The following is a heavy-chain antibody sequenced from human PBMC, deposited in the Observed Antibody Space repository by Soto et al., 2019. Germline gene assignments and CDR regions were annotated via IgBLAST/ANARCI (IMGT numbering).Heavy chain of an antibody. CDR1: GFTFSTFA. J-gene: IGHJ4*02. V-gene: IGHV3-30*04. CDR2: TSTDQRKQ. CDR3: ARDYFITMAGTPDY. D-gene: IGHD6-19*01. Sequence: QVQLVESGGGVVPPGGSLRLSCAASGFTFSTFAMHWVRQAPGKGLEWVAVTSTDQRKQYYTDSVKGRFTISRDNSRNTLYLQMNSLRTEDTAVYYCARDYFITMAGTPDYWGQGTLVTVSS.